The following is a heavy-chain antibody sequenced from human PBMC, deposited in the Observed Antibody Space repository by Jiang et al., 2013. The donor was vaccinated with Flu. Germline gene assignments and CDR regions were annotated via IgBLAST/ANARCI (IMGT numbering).Heavy chain of an antibody. V-gene: IGHV4-59*08. J-gene: IGHJ3*02. Sequence: GSGLVKPSETLSLTCTVSGGSISSYYWSWIRQPPGKGLEWIGYIYYSGSTNYNPSLKSRVTISVDTSKNQFSLKLSSVTAADTAVYYCARLIEDAFDIWGQGTMVTVSS. CDR1: GGSISSYY. CDR2: IYYSGST. CDR3: ARLIEDAFDI. D-gene: IGHD1-26*01.